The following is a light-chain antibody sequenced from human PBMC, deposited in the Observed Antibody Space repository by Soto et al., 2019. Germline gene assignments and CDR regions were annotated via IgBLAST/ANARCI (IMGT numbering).Light chain of an antibody. J-gene: IGLJ1*01. CDR1: SSDVGGYNY. CDR3: TSYTSSSTLYV. Sequence: QSALTQPASVSGSPGQSITISCTGTSSDVGGYNYVSWYQQYPGKAPKLMIYDVSNRPSGVSNRFSGSKSGNTASLTISGLQADDEADYYCTSYTSSSTLYVFGTGTKVT. CDR2: DVS. V-gene: IGLV2-14*01.